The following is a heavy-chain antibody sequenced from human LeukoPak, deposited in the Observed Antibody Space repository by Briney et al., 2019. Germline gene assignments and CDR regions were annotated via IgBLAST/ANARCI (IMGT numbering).Heavy chain of an antibody. J-gene: IGHJ4*02. D-gene: IGHD4-17*01. CDR3: ARGGYGDFLYFDY. Sequence: GGPLTLSCAASGFTVSSNYMSWLRQAPGKGLEWVSVIYSGGSTYYADSVKGRFTISRDNSKNTLYLQMNSLRAEDTAVYYCARGGYGDFLYFDYWGQGTLVTVSS. CDR1: GFTVSSNY. V-gene: IGHV3-66*01. CDR2: IYSGGST.